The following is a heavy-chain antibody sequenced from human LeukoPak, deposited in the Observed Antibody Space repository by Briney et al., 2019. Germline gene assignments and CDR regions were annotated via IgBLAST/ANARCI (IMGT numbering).Heavy chain of an antibody. CDR3: ARTAKRRYYFDY. D-gene: IGHD1/OR15-1a*01. J-gene: IGHJ4*02. Sequence: GGTLRLSCAASGFTFSNSGMNWVRQAPGKGLEWVSAISGSGGSTYYADSVKGRFTISRDNSKNTLYLQMNSLRAEDTAVYYCARTAKRRYYFDYWGQGTLVTVSS. V-gene: IGHV3-23*01. CDR1: GFTFSNSG. CDR2: ISGSGGST.